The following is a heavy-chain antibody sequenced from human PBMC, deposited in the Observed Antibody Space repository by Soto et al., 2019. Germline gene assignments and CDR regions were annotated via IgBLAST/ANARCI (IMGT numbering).Heavy chain of an antibody. CDR1: GFTFSNYW. CDR2: IRQDGSEK. J-gene: IGHJ4*02. Sequence: EVQVVESGGGLVQPGGSLKLSCVASGFTFSNYWMSWVRQAPGKGLERVANIRQDGSEKNFVDSVKGRFTISRDNAKNSVDLQMNSLRAEDTAVYYCATTQSFDYWGQGTLVTVSS. V-gene: IGHV3-7*01. CDR3: ATTQSFDY.